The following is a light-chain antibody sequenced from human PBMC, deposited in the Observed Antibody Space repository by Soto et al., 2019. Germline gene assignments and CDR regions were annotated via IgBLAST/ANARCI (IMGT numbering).Light chain of an antibody. CDR1: SSNIGNNY. Sequence: QSVLTQPPSVSAAPGQKVTISCSGSSSNIGNNYVSWYQQLPGTAPKLLIDENNKRPSGIPERFSGSKSGTSATLGITGLQNGDEADYYCGTWDSSLSAGVFGGGTKLTFL. J-gene: IGLJ3*02. CDR2: ENN. V-gene: IGLV1-51*02. CDR3: GTWDSSLSAGV.